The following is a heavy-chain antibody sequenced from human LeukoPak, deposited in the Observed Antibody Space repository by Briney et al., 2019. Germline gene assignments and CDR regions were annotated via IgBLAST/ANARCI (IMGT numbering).Heavy chain of an antibody. CDR1: GGTFSNYA. V-gene: IGHV1-69*05. CDR3: ARGSSRSPRDAFDI. CDR2: IIPIFATA. J-gene: IGHJ3*02. Sequence: SVKVSCKASGGTFSNYAISWVRQAPGQGLEWMGRIIPIFATASYAQKFQGRVTMTRDMSTSTLYMELSSLKSEDTAVYYCARGSSRSPRDAFDIWGQGTMVTVSS.